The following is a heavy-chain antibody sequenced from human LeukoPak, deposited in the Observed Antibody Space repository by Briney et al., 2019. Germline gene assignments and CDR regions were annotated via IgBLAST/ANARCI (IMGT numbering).Heavy chain of an antibody. CDR1: GGSISSGDYY. Sequence: SETLSLTCTVSGGSISSGDYYWSWIRQPPGKGLESIGYIYYSGSTYYNPSLKSRVTISVDTSKNQFSLKLSSVTAADTAVYYCARERGPYGGNSLYYYYGMDVWGQGTTVTVSS. D-gene: IGHD4-23*01. V-gene: IGHV4-30-4*01. J-gene: IGHJ6*02. CDR3: ARERGPYGGNSLYYYYGMDV. CDR2: IYYSGST.